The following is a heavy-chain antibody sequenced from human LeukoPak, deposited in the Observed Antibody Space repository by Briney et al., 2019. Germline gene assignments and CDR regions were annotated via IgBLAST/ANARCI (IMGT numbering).Heavy chain of an antibody. CDR3: ARDPGTGASAGTFDY. Sequence: PGVSLRLSCAASGFTFSAYGMHWVRQAPGKGLEWVAFIGSDGTYKYYVDSVKGRFTISRDNSKNTLYLQMNSLRAEDTSLYYCARDPGTGASAGTFDYWGQGTLVTVSS. V-gene: IGHV3-30*02. CDR1: GFTFSAYG. D-gene: IGHD6-13*01. CDR2: IGSDGTYK. J-gene: IGHJ4*02.